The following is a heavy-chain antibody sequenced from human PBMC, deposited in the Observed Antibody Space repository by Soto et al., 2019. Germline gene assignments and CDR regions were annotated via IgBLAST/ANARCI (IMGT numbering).Heavy chain of an antibody. D-gene: IGHD1-26*01. J-gene: IGHJ4*02. CDR3: GRGRSGQIVVVY. Sequence: ASVKVSCKASGYTFTGHYIHWVRQAPEQGPEWVGEIGPERGDTRFAQKFQGRVTMTRDTSINAVYMEIRNLSPDDTAVYYCGRGRSGQIVVVYWGEGTPVTVAS. CDR2: IGPERGDT. V-gene: IGHV1-2*02. CDR1: GYTFTGHY.